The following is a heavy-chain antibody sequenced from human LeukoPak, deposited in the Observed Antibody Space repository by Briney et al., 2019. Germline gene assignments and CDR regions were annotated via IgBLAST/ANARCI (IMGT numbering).Heavy chain of an antibody. Sequence: SVKVSCKASGGTFSSYTISWVRQAPGQGLEWMGRIIPILGIANYAQKFQGRVTITADKSTSTAYMELRSLRSDDTAVYYCARDPRIVVVAATHWFDPWGQGTLVTVSS. CDR3: ARDPRIVVVAATHWFDP. CDR1: GGTFSSYT. V-gene: IGHV1-69*04. J-gene: IGHJ5*02. D-gene: IGHD2-15*01. CDR2: IIPILGIA.